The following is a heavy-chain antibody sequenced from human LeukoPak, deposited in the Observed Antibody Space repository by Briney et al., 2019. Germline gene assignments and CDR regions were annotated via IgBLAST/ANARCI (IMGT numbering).Heavy chain of an antibody. D-gene: IGHD2-15*01. Sequence: GGSLRLSCAASGFTLSDYEMNWVRQAPGKGLEWISYISSDGSSIFYEDSVKGRVTISRDNAKNSLYLQMRSLRAEDTAVYYCTRHPAEGDYWGQGTLVTVSS. CDR1: GFTLSDYE. CDR3: TRHPAEGDY. V-gene: IGHV3-48*03. CDR2: ISSDGSSI. J-gene: IGHJ4*02.